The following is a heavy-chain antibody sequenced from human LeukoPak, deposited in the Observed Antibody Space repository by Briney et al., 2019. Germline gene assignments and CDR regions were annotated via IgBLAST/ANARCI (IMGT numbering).Heavy chain of an antibody. Sequence: SETLSLTCGVYGGSFIGYYWSWIRQPPGKGLEWIGEINHAGSTIYSPSLRSRVTISVDTSKNQFSLKLSSVTAADTAVYYCARAERDSSGWYYFDYWGQGTLVTVSS. V-gene: IGHV4-34*01. CDR1: GGSFIGYY. J-gene: IGHJ4*02. CDR2: INHAGST. CDR3: ARAERDSSGWYYFDY. D-gene: IGHD6-19*01.